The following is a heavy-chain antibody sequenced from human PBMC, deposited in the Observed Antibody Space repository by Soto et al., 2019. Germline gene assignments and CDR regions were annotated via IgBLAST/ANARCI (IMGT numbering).Heavy chain of an antibody. CDR2: IIPILGIA. CDR3: ARSGVTTFDY. V-gene: IGHV1-69*02. Sequence: SVNVSCKASGGTFSSYTISWVRQAPGQGLEWMGRIIPILGIANYAQKFQGRVTITADNSKNTLYLQMNSLRAEDTAVYYCARSGVTTFDYWGQGTLVTVSS. D-gene: IGHD4-17*01. CDR1: GGTFSSYT. J-gene: IGHJ4*02.